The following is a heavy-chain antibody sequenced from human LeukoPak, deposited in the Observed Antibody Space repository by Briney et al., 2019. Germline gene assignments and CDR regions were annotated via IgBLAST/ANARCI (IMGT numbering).Heavy chain of an antibody. CDR3: AREDGYNFRVIDY. D-gene: IGHD5-24*01. CDR1: GVSISSYY. CDR2: VYYSGST. V-gene: IGHV4-59*01. Sequence: SETLSLTCTVSGVSISSYYWTWIRQPPGKGLEWIGYVYYSGSTKYNPSLKSRVSISVDTSKNQLSLNMSSVTAADTAVYYCAREDGYNFRVIDYWGQGTLVTVSS. J-gene: IGHJ4*02.